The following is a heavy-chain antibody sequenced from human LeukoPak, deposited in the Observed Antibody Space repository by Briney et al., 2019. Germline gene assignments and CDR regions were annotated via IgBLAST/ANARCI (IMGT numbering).Heavy chain of an antibody. D-gene: IGHD1-26*01. Sequence: PGGSLRLSCAASGFTFSSYAMSWVRQAPGKGLEWVSAISGSGGSTYYADSVKGRFTISRGNAKNSLYLQMNSLRAEDTAVYYCARDRLRVVGAHRRRFDYWGQGTLVTVSS. V-gene: IGHV3-23*01. J-gene: IGHJ4*02. CDR2: ISGSGGST. CDR3: ARDRLRVVGAHRRRFDY. CDR1: GFTFSSYA.